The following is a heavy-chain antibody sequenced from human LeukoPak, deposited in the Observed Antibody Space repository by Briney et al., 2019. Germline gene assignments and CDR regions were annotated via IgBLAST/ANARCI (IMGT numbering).Heavy chain of an antibody. V-gene: IGHV3-7*04. CDR2: IKQDGSDK. CDR3: ARNFYHGFDD. CDR1: GFTVSNYW. Sequence: GGSLRLSCAASGFTVSNYWMTWVRQAPGKGLEWVANIKQDGSDKYYVASVKGRFTISRDNAKNSLYLQMNTLRAEDTAVYYCARNFYHGFDDWGQGSLATVSS. D-gene: IGHD3-10*01. J-gene: IGHJ4*02.